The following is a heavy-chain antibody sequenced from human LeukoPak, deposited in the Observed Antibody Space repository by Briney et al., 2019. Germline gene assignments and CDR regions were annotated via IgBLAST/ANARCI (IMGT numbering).Heavy chain of an antibody. J-gene: IGHJ4*02. CDR1: GFTFSSYE. V-gene: IGHV3-48*03. CDR2: ISSSGSTI. Sequence: GGSLRLSCAASGFTFSSYEMNWVRQAPGKGLEWVSYISSSGSTIYYADSVKGRFTISRDNAKNSLYLQMNGLRAEDTAVYYCALQRSYYYGSGSSTQLDYWGQGTLVTVSS. CDR3: ALQRSYYYGSGSSTQLDY. D-gene: IGHD3-10*01.